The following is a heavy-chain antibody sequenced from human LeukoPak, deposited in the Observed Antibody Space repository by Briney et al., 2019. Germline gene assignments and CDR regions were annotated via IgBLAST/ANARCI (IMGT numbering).Heavy chain of an antibody. CDR1: GGTFSSYA. D-gene: IGHD3-10*01. CDR2: IIPIFGTA. CDR3: ARDPHYYGSGSYLDY. Sequence: SVKVSCKASGGTFSSYAISWVRQAPGQGLEWMGGIIPIFGTANYAQKFQGRVAITADESTSTAYMELSSLRSEDTAVYYCARDPHYYGSGSYLDYWGQGTLVTVSS. J-gene: IGHJ4*02. V-gene: IGHV1-69*13.